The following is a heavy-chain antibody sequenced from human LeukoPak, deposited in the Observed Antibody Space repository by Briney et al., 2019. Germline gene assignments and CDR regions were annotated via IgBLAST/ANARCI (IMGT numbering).Heavy chain of an antibody. J-gene: IGHJ4*02. CDR1: GGSFSGYY. CDR2: INHSGGT. D-gene: IGHD7-27*01. V-gene: IGHV4-34*01. CDR3: ARRPWGSDKIFDY. Sequence: SETLSLTCAVYGGSFSGYYWSWIRQPPGKGLEWIGEINHSGGTNYNPSLKSRVTISVDTSKNQFSLKLSSVTAADTAVYYCARRPWGSDKIFDYWGQGTLVTVSS.